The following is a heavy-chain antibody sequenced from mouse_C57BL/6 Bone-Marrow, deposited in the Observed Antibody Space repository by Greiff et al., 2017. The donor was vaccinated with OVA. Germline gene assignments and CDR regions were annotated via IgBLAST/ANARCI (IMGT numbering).Heavy chain of an antibody. J-gene: IGHJ4*01. Sequence: EVQGVESGEGLVKPGGSLKLSCAASGFTFSSYAMSWVRQTPEKRLEWVAYISSGGDYIYYADTVKGRFTISRDNARNTLYLQMSSLKSEDTAMYYCTRIYYSCAMDYWGQGTSVTVSS. CDR3: TRIYYSCAMDY. CDR2: ISSGGDYI. V-gene: IGHV5-9-1*02. D-gene: IGHD2-12*01. CDR1: GFTFSSYA.